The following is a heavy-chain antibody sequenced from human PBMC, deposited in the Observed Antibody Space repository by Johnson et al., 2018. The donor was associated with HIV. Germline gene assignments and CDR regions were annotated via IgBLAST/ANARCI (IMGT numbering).Heavy chain of an antibody. CDR1: GFTFSSYA. CDR2: ISYDGSNK. J-gene: IGHJ3*02. D-gene: IGHD2-15*01. CDR3: ARANRGRNDAFDI. Sequence: QMQLVESGGGVVQPGRSLRLSCAASGFTFSSYAMHWVRQAPGKGLEWVAVISYDGSNKYYADSVKGRFTISRENAKNSLYLQMNSLRAGDTAVYYCARANRGRNDAFDIWGQGTMVTVSS. V-gene: IGHV3-30*14.